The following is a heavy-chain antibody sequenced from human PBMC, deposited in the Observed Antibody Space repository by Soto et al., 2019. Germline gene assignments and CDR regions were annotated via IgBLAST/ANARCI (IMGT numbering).Heavy chain of an antibody. Sequence: ASVKVSCKASGYTFTSYGISWVRQAPGQGLEWMGWISAYNGNTNYAQKLQGRVTMTTDTSTSTAYMELRSLRSDGTAVYYCARDAAYYDFWSGYFPFDYWGQGTLVTVSS. CDR3: ARDAAYYDFWSGYFPFDY. V-gene: IGHV1-18*04. D-gene: IGHD3-3*01. J-gene: IGHJ4*02. CDR1: GYTFTSYG. CDR2: ISAYNGNT.